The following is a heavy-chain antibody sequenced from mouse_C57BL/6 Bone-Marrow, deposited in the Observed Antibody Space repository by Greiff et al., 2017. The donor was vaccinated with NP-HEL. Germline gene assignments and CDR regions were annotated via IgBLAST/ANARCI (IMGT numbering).Heavy chain of an antibody. CDR3: FITTGGFAY. CDR1: GFNIKDYY. Sequence: EVQLQQSGAELVKPGASVKLSCTASGFNIKDYYMHWVKQRTEQGLEWIGRIDPEDGETKYAPKFQGKATMTADTSSNTAYLQLSSLTSEDTAVYYCFITTGGFAYWGQGTLVTVSA. CDR2: IDPEDGET. V-gene: IGHV14-2*01. J-gene: IGHJ3*01. D-gene: IGHD1-2*01.